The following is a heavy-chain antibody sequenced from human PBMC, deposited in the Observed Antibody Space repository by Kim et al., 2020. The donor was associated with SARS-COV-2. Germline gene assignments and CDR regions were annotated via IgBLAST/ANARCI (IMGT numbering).Heavy chain of an antibody. J-gene: IGHJ4*02. V-gene: IGHV3-15*01. CDR2: IKSNTDGGTT. CDR3: TTDWDDYDDYGDY. D-gene: IGHD4-17*01. Sequence: GGSLRLSCAASGFTFSNAWMSWVRQAPGKGLEWVGRIKSNTDGGTTDYAAPVKGRFTISRDDSKNTLYLQMNRLKTEDTAVYYCTTDWDDYDDYGDYWGQGSQVTL. CDR1: GFTFSNAW.